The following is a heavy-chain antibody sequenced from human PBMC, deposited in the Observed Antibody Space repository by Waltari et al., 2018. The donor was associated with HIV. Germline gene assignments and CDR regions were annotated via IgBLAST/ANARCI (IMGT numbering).Heavy chain of an antibody. D-gene: IGHD2-21*02. CDR3: ARESSHSVVVTPGGMDV. J-gene: IGHJ6*02. CDR1: GGTFSTHV. Sequence: QVQLVQSGAVVKKPGSSVKVSCKASGGTFSTHVINWVRQAPGQGLEWMGVNNPNFGERNYGPTFQSGLRITADEPRSTAYMELSSLTSEDSAVYFCARESSHSVVVTPGGMDVWGQGTTLIVS. CDR2: NNPNFGER. V-gene: IGHV1-69*01.